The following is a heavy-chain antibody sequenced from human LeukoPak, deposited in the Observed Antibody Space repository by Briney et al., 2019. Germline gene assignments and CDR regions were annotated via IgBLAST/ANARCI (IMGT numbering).Heavy chain of an antibody. J-gene: IGHJ4*02. D-gene: IGHD3-9*01. CDR1: GYTFTSYG. Sequence: ASVKVSCKASGYTFTSYGISWVRQAPGQGLEWMGWISAYNGNTNYAQKLQGRVTMTTDTSTSTVYMELRSLRSDDTAVYYCARVIADYDILTGLYYFDYWGQGTLVTVSS. V-gene: IGHV1-18*01. CDR3: ARVIADYDILTGLYYFDY. CDR2: ISAYNGNT.